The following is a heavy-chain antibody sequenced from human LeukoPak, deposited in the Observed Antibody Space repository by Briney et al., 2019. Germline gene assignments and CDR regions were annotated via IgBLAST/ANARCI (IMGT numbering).Heavy chain of an antibody. D-gene: IGHD3-10*01. J-gene: IGHJ6*03. CDR1: GFTFSSYA. V-gene: IGHV3-23*01. CDR2: ISGSGGST. CDR3: ARDGYYYGSGSLESYYYYYMDV. Sequence: GESLRLSCAASGFTFSSYAMSWVRQAPGKGLEWVSAISGSGGSTYYADSVKGRFTISRDNAKNSLYLQMNSLRAEDTAVYYCARDGYYYGSGSLESYYYYYMDVWGKGTTVTVSS.